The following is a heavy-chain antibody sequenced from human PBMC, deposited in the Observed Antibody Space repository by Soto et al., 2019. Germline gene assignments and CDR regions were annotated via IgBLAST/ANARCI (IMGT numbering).Heavy chain of an antibody. D-gene: IGHD2-21*01. CDR3: THLLSLAHPYSYL. CDR1: GITFIYAW. Sequence: SLRLSCAASGITFIYAWMAWVRQAPGKRLEWVGRIKSQASGGTIDYAAPVKGRFTISRDDSKNTVYLQMDSLKTEDTAVYYCTHLLSLAHPYSYLWGQGTQVTVSS. CDR2: IKSQASGGTI. V-gene: IGHV3-15*07. J-gene: IGHJ4*02.